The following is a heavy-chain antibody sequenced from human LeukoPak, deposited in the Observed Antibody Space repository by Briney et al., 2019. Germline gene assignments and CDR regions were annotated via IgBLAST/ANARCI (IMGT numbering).Heavy chain of an antibody. V-gene: IGHV4-59*08. J-gene: IGHJ2*01. D-gene: IGHD5-24*01. CDR3: ARHGQERWLQLGWYFDL. Sequence: PSETLSLTCTVSGGSISSYYWSWIRQPPGKGLEWIGYIYYSGSTNYNPSLKSRVTISVDTSKNQFSLKLSSVTAADTAVYYCARHGQERWLQLGWYFDLWGRGTLVTVSS. CDR2: IYYSGST. CDR1: GGSISSYY.